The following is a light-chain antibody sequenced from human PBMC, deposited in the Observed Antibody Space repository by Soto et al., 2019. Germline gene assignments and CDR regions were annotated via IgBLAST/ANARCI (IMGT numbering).Light chain of an antibody. CDR3: CSYVHPNPLV. Sequence: QSVLTQPASVSGSPGQSITISCTETSSDFGTYNLVSWYQQNPGKAPKLMIYEVTKRPSGVSNRFSGSQSGNTASLTISGLPAEDEADYYCCSYVHPNPLVFGGGTQLTVL. J-gene: IGLJ3*02. CDR1: SSDFGTYNL. CDR2: EVT. V-gene: IGLV2-23*02.